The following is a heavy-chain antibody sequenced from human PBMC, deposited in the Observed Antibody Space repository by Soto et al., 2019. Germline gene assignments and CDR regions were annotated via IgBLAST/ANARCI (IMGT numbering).Heavy chain of an antibody. Sequence: ASVKVSCKASGYTFTSYDINWVRQATGQGLEWMGWMSPNSGNTGYAQKFQGRVTMTRNTSISTAYMELSSLRSEDTAVYYCATDGTRSSAYCGGDCYLYYYGMDVWGQGTTVTVSS. CDR2: MSPNSGNT. CDR1: GYTFTSYD. D-gene: IGHD2-21*02. J-gene: IGHJ6*02. V-gene: IGHV1-8*01. CDR3: ATDGTRSSAYCGGDCYLYYYGMDV.